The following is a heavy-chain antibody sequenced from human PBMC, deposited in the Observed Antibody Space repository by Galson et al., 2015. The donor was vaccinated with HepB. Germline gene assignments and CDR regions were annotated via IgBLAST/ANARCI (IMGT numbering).Heavy chain of an antibody. V-gene: IGHV1-69*13. Sequence: SVKVCCKASGGTFSNYVISWVRQAPGQGLEWMGGIIPTFGTPNYAQKFQGRVTTTADESTSTAYMELSSLRSEDTAVYYCARWNEEGYGMDVWGQGTTVTVSS. D-gene: IGHD1-1*01. CDR1: GGTFSNYV. CDR2: IIPTFGTP. CDR3: ARWNEEGYGMDV. J-gene: IGHJ6*02.